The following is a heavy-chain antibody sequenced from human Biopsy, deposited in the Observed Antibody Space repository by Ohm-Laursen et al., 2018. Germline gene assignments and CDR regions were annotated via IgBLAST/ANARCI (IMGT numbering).Heavy chain of an antibody. J-gene: IGHJ3*01. Sequence: SLRLSCAVSGFDFSDYSMSWVRQAPGKGLEWVSSVTTTSSYIYYADSVKGRFTISRDNAQNSLYLHMNSLRAEDTAVYYCARLNSGTYDASGLWGQGTMVIVSS. V-gene: IGHV3-21*01. CDR2: VTTTSSYI. CDR3: ARLNSGTYDASGL. D-gene: IGHD1-26*01. CDR1: GFDFSDYS.